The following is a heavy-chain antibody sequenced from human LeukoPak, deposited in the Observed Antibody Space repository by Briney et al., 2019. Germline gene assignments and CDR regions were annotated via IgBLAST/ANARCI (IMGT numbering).Heavy chain of an antibody. CDR2: IYHSGNT. V-gene: IGHV4-38-2*02. CDR1: GYSISSSYY. J-gene: IGHJ4*02. D-gene: IGHD4-17*01. Sequence: SETLSLTCTVSGYSISSSYYWGWIRQPPGKGLEWIGSIYHSGNTYYNPSLKSRVTISLDTSKNQFSLKLSSVTAADTAMYYCARAGYGDSDFDYWGQGTLVTLSS. CDR3: ARAGYGDSDFDY.